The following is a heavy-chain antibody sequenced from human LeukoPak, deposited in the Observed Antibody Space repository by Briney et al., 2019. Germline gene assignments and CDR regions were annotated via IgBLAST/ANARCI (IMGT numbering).Heavy chain of an antibody. CDR2: IWYDGSNK. Sequence: GGSLRLSCAASGFTFSSYGMHWVRQAPGKGLEWVAVIWYDGSNKYYADSVKGRFTISRDNSKNTLYLQMNSLRAEDTAVYYCARGPIRPRNYYDSSGYFDYWGQGTLVTVSS. CDR3: ARGPIRPRNYYDSSGYFDY. CDR1: GFTFSSYG. V-gene: IGHV3-33*01. J-gene: IGHJ4*02. D-gene: IGHD3-22*01.